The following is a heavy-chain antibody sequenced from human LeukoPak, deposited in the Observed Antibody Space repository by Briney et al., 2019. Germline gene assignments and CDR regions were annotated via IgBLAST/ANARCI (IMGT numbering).Heavy chain of an antibody. Sequence: SETLSLTCTVSGGSIRSYYWSWIRQAPGKELDWIGYISDSGSTNYNPSLKSRVTISEDTSKNRLSLKLSSVTAADTAVYHCARMAYGDPHFYWYFDLWGRGTLVTVSS. CDR1: GGSIRSYY. D-gene: IGHD4-17*01. CDR3: ARMAYGDPHFYWYFDL. V-gene: IGHV4-59*01. J-gene: IGHJ2*01. CDR2: ISDSGST.